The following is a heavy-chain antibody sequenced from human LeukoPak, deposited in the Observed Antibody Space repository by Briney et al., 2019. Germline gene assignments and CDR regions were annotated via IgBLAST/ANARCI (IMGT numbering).Heavy chain of an antibody. D-gene: IGHD3-22*01. CDR1: GGSISSGGYS. J-gene: IGHJ6*02. Sequence: PSETLSLTCAVSGGSISSGGYSWSWIRQPPGKGLEWIGYIYHSRSTYYNPSLKSRVTISVDRSKNQFSLKLSSVTAADTAVYYCARDLTGGDSSGYTYYYYGMDVWGQGTAVTVSS. CDR2: IYHSRST. CDR3: ARDLTGGDSSGYTYYYYGMDV. V-gene: IGHV4-30-2*01.